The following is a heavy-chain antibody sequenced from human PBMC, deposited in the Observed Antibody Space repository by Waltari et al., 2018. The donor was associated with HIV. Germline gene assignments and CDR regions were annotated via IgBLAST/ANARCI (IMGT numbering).Heavy chain of an antibody. CDR2: INSDGSST. CDR1: GFTFSSYW. D-gene: IGHD4-17*01. CDR3: ARDRNGDYGHYFDY. V-gene: IGHV3-74*01. J-gene: IGHJ4*02. Sequence: EVQLVESGGGLVQPGGSLRLSCAASGFTFSSYWMPWVRQAPGKGLVWVSRINSDGSSTSYADSVKGRFTISRDNAKNTLYLQMNSLRAEDTAVYYCARDRNGDYGHYFDYWGQGTLVTVSS.